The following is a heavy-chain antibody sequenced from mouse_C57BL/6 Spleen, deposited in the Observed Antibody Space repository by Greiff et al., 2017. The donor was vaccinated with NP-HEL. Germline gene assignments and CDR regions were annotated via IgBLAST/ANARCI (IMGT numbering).Heavy chain of an antibody. CDR3: ATYGSSSDYFDY. J-gene: IGHJ2*01. CDR2: IYPGDGDT. V-gene: IGHV1-82*01. Sequence: VKLQQSGPELVKPGASVKISCKASGYAFSSSWMNWVKQRPGKGLEWIGRIYPGDGDTNYNGKFKGKATLTADKSSSTAYMQLSSLTSEDSAVDFCATYGSSSDYFDYWGQGTTLTVSS. D-gene: IGHD1-1*01. CDR1: GYAFSSSW.